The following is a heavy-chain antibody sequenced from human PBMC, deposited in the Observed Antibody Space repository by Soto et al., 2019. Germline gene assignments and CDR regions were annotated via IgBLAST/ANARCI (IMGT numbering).Heavy chain of an antibody. CDR2: ISYDATTK. CDR3: AREPLVGAPDYFDY. J-gene: IGHJ4*02. Sequence: QVQLVESGGGVVQPGRSLRLSCAASGFTFSSSPLHWVRQAPGKGLEWVAVISYDATTKYHADSVKGRFTMSRDNSKNTLYLQMNSLRDEDTAVYYCAREPLVGAPDYFDYWGQGTLVTVSA. D-gene: IGHD1-26*01. CDR1: GFTFSSSP. V-gene: IGHV3-30-3*01.